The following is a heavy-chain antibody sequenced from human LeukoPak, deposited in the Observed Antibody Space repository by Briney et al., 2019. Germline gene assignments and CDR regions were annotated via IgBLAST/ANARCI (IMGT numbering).Heavy chain of an antibody. CDR2: ISTYNGNT. CDR1: GYTFTNYG. CDR3: ARGTRPGPLLHLAY. Sequence: GAAVKVSCKASGYTFTNYGINWVRQPPGQGLEWMGWISTYNGNTNYAQRLQGRVTMTTDTSTSTAYMELRSLRSDDTAVFYCARGTRPGPLLHLAYWGQGTRVTVSS. D-gene: IGHD2-2*01. V-gene: IGHV1-18*01. J-gene: IGHJ4*02.